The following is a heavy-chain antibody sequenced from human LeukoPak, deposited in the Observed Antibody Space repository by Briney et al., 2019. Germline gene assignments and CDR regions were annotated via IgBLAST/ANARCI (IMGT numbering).Heavy chain of an antibody. Sequence: SETLSLTCTVSGGSISSYYWSWIRQPPGKGLEWIGYISYSGSATSNPSLKSRVTMSIDTSKNQFSLKLSSVTTADTAVYYCARTTKSTGTDYWGQGILATVSS. V-gene: IGHV4-59*01. CDR1: GGSISSYY. J-gene: IGHJ4*02. CDR3: ARTTKSTGTDY. D-gene: IGHD3-10*01. CDR2: ISYSGSA.